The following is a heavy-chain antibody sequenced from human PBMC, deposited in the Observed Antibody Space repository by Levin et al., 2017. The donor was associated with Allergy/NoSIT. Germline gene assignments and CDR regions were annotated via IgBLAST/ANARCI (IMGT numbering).Heavy chain of an antibody. J-gene: IGHJ4*02. CDR3: TRGSVWFGELIDY. CDR2: IRSKAYGGTT. CDR1: GFTFGDYA. V-gene: IGHV3-49*03. Sequence: GESLKISCTASGFTFGDYAMSWFRQAPGKGLEWVGFIRSKAYGGTTEYAAPVKGRFTISRDDSKSIAYLQMNSLKTEDTAVYYCTRGSVWFGELIDYWGQGTLVTVSS. D-gene: IGHD3-10*01.